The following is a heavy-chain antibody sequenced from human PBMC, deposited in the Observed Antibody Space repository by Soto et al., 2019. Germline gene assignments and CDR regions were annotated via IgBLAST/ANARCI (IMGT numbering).Heavy chain of an antibody. CDR3: ARDAGYYYYGMDV. J-gene: IGHJ6*02. CDR1: GFTFSSYA. Sequence: GGSLRLSCAASGFTFSSYAMSWVRQAPGKGLEWVSAISGSGGSTYYADSVKGRFTISRDNAKNSLYLQMNSLRAEDTAVYYCARDAGYYYYGMDVWGQGTTVTVSS. V-gene: IGHV3-23*01. CDR2: ISGSGGST.